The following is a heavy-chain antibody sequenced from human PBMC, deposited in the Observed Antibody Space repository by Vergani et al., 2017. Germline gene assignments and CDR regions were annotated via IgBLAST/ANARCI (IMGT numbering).Heavy chain of an antibody. CDR3: AKTNARNSGYDYLYYYHAMDV. V-gene: IGHV3-23*01. CDR1: GFTFNHYA. CDR2: ISGSGGST. D-gene: IGHD5-12*01. Sequence: EVQLLESGGDLVQPGGSLRLSCAASGFTFNHYAMNWVRQAPGKGLEWVSGISGSGGSTYYAGSVKGRFTISRDSSKNTLYLQMNSLSAGDTAVYYSAKTNARNSGYDYLYYYHAMDVWGQGTTGTVSS. J-gene: IGHJ6*02.